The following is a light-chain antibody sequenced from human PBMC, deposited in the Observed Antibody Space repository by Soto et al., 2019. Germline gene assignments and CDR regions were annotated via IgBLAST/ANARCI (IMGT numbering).Light chain of an antibody. CDR3: QYYSGSQT. V-gene: IGKV3-20*01. J-gene: IGKJ4*01. CDR1: QSVNSLY. CDR2: GAS. Sequence: EIVLTQSPGTLSLSPGERATLSCRASQSVNSLYLAWYQQKPGQAPRLLIYGASSRATGIPDRFSGRGSGTDFTLTISRLEPEAFAVYYCQYYSGSQTFGGGTKVEIK.